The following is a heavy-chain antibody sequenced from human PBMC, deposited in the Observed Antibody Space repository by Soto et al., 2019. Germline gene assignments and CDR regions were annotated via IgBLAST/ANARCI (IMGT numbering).Heavy chain of an antibody. V-gene: IGHV3-48*03. D-gene: IGHD3-10*01. CDR1: GFTFSSYE. Sequence: VQLVESGGGLVQPGGSLRLSCAASGFTFSSYEMNWVRQAPGKGLEWVSYISSSGSTIYYADSVKGRFTISRDNAKNSLYLQMNSLRAEDTAVYYCARVLLLLWKSRYYYYGMDVWGQGTTVTVSS. J-gene: IGHJ6*02. CDR3: ARVLLLLWKSRYYYYGMDV. CDR2: ISSSGSTI.